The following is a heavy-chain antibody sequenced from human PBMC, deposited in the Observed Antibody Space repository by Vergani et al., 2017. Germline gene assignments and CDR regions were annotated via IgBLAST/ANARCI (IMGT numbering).Heavy chain of an antibody. J-gene: IGHJ6*03. CDR3: ARESAHYDFWSGYYYYYYMDV. CDR1: GFTVSSNY. V-gene: IGHV3-53*01. CDR2: IYSGGST. Sequence: EVQPVESGGGLIQPGGSLRLSCAASGFTVSSNYMSWVRQAPGKGLEWVSVIYSGGSTYYADSVKGRFTISRDNAKNSLYLQMNSLRAEDTAVYYCARESAHYDFWSGYYYYYYMDVWGKGTTVTVSS. D-gene: IGHD3-3*01.